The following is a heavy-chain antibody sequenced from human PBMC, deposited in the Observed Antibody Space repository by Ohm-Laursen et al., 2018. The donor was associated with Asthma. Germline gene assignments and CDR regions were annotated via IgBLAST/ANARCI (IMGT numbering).Heavy chain of an antibody. CDR3: ARPQAGRADRHFDL. J-gene: IGHJ2*01. V-gene: IGHV3-21*01. CDR2: ISTSSSYI. CDR1: GFTFGRHS. D-gene: IGHD6-19*01. Sequence: SLRLSCSASGFTFGRHSMAWVRQTPGKGLEWVSSISTSSSYIYYADSVKGRFTITRDNAKNTVYLQMNSLRAEDTAVYYCARPQAGRADRHFDLWGRGTLVTVSS.